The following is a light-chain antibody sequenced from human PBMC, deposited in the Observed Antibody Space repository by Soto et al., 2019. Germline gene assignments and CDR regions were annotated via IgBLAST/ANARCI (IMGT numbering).Light chain of an antibody. V-gene: IGKV1-39*01. Sequence: IQMTQSPSSLSASVGDTVTITCRPSQFISTYLNWYQQKPGKAPNLLIYTTSSLHSGVPSRFSGSGSGTDFTLTISSLQPEDFATYYCLQSYSTPITFGQGTRLEIK. CDR3: LQSYSTPIT. J-gene: IGKJ5*01. CDR1: QFISTY. CDR2: TTS.